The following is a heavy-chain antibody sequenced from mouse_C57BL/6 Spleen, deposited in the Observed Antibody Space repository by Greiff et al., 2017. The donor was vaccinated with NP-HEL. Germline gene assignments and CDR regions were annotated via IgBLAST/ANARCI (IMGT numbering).Heavy chain of an antibody. Sequence: EVQLQQSGPGLVKPSQSLSLTCSVTGYSITSGYYWNWIRQFPGNKLEWMGYISYDGSNNYNPSLKNRISITRDTSKNQFFLKLNSVTTEDTATYYCARALGRSYGYYAMDYWGQGTSVTVSS. CDR2: ISYDGSN. D-gene: IGHD1-1*01. J-gene: IGHJ4*01. CDR3: ARALGRSYGYYAMDY. CDR1: GYSITSGYY. V-gene: IGHV3-6*01.